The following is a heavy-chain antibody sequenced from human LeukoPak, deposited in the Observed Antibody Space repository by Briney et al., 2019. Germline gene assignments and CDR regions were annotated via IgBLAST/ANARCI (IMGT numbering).Heavy chain of an antibody. CDR1: GFTFSDYY. CDR3: ARERVDTAMVTGALDI. CDR2: ISSSSSYT. Sequence: GGSLRLSCAASGFTFSDYYMSWIRQAPGKGLEWVSYISSSSSYTNYADSVKGRFTISRDNAKNSLYLQMNSLRAEDTAVYYCARERVDTAMVTGALDIWGQGTMVTVSS. V-gene: IGHV3-11*05. D-gene: IGHD5-18*01. J-gene: IGHJ3*02.